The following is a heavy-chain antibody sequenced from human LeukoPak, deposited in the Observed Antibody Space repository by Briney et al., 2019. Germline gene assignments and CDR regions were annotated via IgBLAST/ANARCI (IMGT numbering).Heavy chain of an antibody. CDR3: ARDGRAADP. CDR2: IYHSGRS. V-gene: IGHV4-30-2*01. Sequence: PSETLSLTCTVSGVSISSGGYYWSWIRQPPGKGLEWIGYIYHSGRSYYNPSLRSRVTISVDRSKNQFSLELTSLTAADTAVYYCARDGRAADPWGQGTLVTVSS. J-gene: IGHJ5*02. D-gene: IGHD1-26*01. CDR1: GVSISSGGYY.